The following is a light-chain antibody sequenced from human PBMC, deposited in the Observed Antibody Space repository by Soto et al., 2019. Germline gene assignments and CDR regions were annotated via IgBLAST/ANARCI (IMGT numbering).Light chain of an antibody. CDR2: SND. Sequence: QSVLTQSPSASGTPGQRVSISGSGSTSNIGTNTVSWYQHVPGTAPKLLIYSNDQRPSAVPGRFSGSKSGTSASLAISGLLSEDEADYYCATWDDSLNVVFGGGTQLTVL. J-gene: IGLJ2*01. CDR3: ATWDDSLNVV. V-gene: IGLV1-44*01. CDR1: TSNIGTNT.